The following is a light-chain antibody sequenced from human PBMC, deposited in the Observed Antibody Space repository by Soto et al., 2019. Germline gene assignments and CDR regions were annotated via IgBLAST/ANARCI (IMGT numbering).Light chain of an antibody. V-gene: IGKV3-15*01. J-gene: IGKJ2*01. CDR2: DAS. CDR3: YQYNSWPPGT. Sequence: EIVMTQSPATLSVSPGERATLSCRASQSVSSNLAWYQQKPGQAPRLLISDASTRATGIPARFSGSGSGTEFTLTISSLQSEDFALYYCYQYNSWPPGTFGQGTKVDIK. CDR1: QSVSSN.